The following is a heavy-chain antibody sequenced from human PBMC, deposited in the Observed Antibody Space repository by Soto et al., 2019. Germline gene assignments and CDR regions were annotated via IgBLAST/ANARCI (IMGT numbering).Heavy chain of an antibody. D-gene: IGHD2-2*02. CDR1: GGSFSGYY. Sequence: SETLSLTCAVYGGSFSGYYWSWIRQPPGKGLEWIGEINHSGSTNYNPSLKSRVTISVDTSKNQFSLKLSSVTAADTAVYYCARGGYCSSTSCYTSWFDPWGQGTLVTVSS. J-gene: IGHJ5*02. CDR2: INHSGST. V-gene: IGHV4-34*01. CDR3: ARGGYCSSTSCYTSWFDP.